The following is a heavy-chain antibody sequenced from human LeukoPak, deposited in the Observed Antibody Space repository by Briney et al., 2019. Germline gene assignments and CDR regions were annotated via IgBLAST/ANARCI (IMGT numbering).Heavy chain of an antibody. CDR2: MNPNSGNT. CDR1: GYTFTSYD. V-gene: IGHV1-8*03. Sequence: GASVKVSCKASGYTFTSYDINWVRQATGQGLEWMGWMNPNSGNTGYAQKLQGRVTITRNTSISTAYMELSSLRSEDTAVYYCARGKVVPAARRGAAFDIWGQGTMVTVSS. CDR3: ARGKVVPAARRGAAFDI. J-gene: IGHJ3*02. D-gene: IGHD2-2*01.